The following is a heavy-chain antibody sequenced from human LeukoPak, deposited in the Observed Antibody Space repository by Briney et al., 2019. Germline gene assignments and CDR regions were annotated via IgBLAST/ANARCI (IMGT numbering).Heavy chain of an antibody. CDR1: GFTFSSYW. Sequence: GGSLRLSCAASGFTFSSYWMHWVRQTPGKGLVWVSRISSDGSSTTYAESVKGRFTISRDNAKNTLYLQMNSLRAEDTAVYYCARDSCSGGTCYFAYWGQGTLVTVSS. J-gene: IGHJ4*02. CDR3: ARDSCSGGTCYFAY. CDR2: ISSDGSST. D-gene: IGHD2-15*01. V-gene: IGHV3-74*01.